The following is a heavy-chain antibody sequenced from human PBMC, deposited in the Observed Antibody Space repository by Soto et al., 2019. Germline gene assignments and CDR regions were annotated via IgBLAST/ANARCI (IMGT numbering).Heavy chain of an antibody. V-gene: IGHV3-11*01. J-gene: IGHJ4*02. CDR1: GFTFGDYY. CDR2: ITSSGSST. CDR3: SRTAAARPAPWY. D-gene: IGHD6-6*01. Sequence: QVQLVESGGGVVKPGGSLRLSCAASGFTFGDYYMSWIRQAPGKGLEWVSYITSSGSSTYYVDSVRGRFSISRDNAKNSLYLQMDSLGAADKAVYYCSRTAAARPAPWYWGQGTLSTVSS.